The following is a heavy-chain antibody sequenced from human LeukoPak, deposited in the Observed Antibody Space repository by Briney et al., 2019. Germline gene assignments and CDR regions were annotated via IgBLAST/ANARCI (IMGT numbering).Heavy chain of an antibody. CDR3: ARAVGGSGYYYGMDV. D-gene: IGHD2-15*01. V-gene: IGHV3-7*01. Sequence: GGSLRLSCGASGFTFSAYGVHWVRQAPGKGLEWVANIKEDGSEKSYVDSVKGRFTISRDNAKNSMYLQMNSLRAEDTAVYYCARAVGGSGYYYGMDVWGQGATVTVSS. CDR2: IKEDGSEK. J-gene: IGHJ6*02. CDR1: GFTFSAYG.